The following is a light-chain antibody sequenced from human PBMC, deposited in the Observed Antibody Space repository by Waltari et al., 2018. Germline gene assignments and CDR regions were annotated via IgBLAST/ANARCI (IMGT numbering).Light chain of an antibody. CDR2: SVS. V-gene: IGLV2-23*02. CDR3: SAYGGSSKGV. Sequence: WYKKSTGKVPKHCICSVSKRAPGVSGRFSGSMCVDMGSLTISGLQPEDEGEYFCSAYGGSSKGVFGGGTKVTVL. J-gene: IGLJ2*01.